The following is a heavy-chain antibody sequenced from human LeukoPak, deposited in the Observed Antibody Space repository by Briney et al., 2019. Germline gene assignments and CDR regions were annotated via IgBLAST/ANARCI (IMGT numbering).Heavy chain of an antibody. CDR1: GGSISSYY. V-gene: IGHV4-4*07. Sequence: SETLSLTCTVSGGSISSYYWSWIRQPAGKGLEWIGRIYASGSTNYNPSLKSRVTMSVDTSKNQFSLKLSSVTAADTAVYYCAREGSDYYGSGSYYRSYYYYMDVWGKGTTVTISS. CDR3: AREGSDYYGSGSYYRSYYYYMDV. J-gene: IGHJ6*03. D-gene: IGHD3-10*01. CDR2: IYASGST.